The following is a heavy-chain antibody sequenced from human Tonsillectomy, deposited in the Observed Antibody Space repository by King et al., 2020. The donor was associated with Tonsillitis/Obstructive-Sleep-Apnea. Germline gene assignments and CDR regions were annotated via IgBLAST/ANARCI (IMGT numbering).Heavy chain of an antibody. J-gene: IGHJ4*02. V-gene: IGHV3-30*01. CDR2: IAYDGSNK. CDR3: ARGTDY. CDR1: GFTFSSYA. Sequence: VQLVESGGGVVQPGRSLILSCAASGFTFSSYAMHWGRQAPGTGLEWGAVIAYDGSNKYYAESVKGRFTISRDNSKNTLYLQMNSLRAEDTAVYYCARGTDYWGQGTLVTVSS.